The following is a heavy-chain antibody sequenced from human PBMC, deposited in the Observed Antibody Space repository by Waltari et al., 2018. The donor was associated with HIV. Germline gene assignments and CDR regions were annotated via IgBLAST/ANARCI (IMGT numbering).Heavy chain of an antibody. CDR3: TRIPKIGVYFDY. CDR1: GYTFTGYY. J-gene: IGHJ4*02. CDR2: INPISGGT. V-gene: IGHV1-2*06. D-gene: IGHD2-2*02. Sequence: QVQVVQSGAEVKKPGASVKVSCTASGYTFTGYYMHWVRQAPGQGLEWMGRINPISGGTNYAQKFQGRVTMTRDTSISTAYMELSRLTSDDTAVYFCTRIPKIGVYFDYWGQGTLVTVSS.